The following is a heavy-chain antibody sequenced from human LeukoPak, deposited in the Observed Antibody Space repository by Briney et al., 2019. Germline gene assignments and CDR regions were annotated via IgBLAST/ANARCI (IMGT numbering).Heavy chain of an antibody. V-gene: IGHV3-23*05. CDR2: ICSSGEET. CDR1: VLTFSAYA. J-gene: IGHJ6*02. Sequence: PGWSLRLSRVPSVLTFSAYAINEVGQAPGKGREWVSGICSSGEETFYADYVKGRFTTARDNSNNIMYLQMNGLRAEATAVYFCANGIEVYYYHYYGMDVWGQGTTVTVSS. CDR3: ANGIEVYYYHYYGMDV. D-gene: IGHD6-19*01.